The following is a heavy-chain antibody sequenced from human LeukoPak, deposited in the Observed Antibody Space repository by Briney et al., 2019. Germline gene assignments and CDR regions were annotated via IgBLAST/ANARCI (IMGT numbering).Heavy chain of an antibody. D-gene: IGHD1-26*01. CDR2: IYSGGST. J-gene: IGHJ2*01. Sequence: GGSLRLSCAASGFTVSSNYMSWVRQAPGKGLEWVSVIYSGGSTYYADSVKGRFTISRDSSKNTLFLHMNTLRAEDTAIYYCAKDRTVGASYWYFDLWGRGTLVTVTS. CDR3: AKDRTVGASYWYFDL. V-gene: IGHV3-53*01. CDR1: GFTVSSNY.